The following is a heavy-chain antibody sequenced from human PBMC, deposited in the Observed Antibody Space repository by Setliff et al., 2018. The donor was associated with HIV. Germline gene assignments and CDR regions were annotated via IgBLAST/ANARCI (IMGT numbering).Heavy chain of an antibody. J-gene: IGHJ4*02. D-gene: IGHD6-25*01. Sequence: PGGSLRLSCAASGFTFSSYAMAWVRQAPGKRPEWVSTLYGSGDTYHADSVKGRFTLSRDTSKNTMYLQMNSLRREDTALYYCARVLPYNSALDNWGQGTLVTVSS. CDR3: ARVLPYNSALDN. CDR2: LYGSGDT. CDR1: GFTFSSYA. V-gene: IGHV3-23*01.